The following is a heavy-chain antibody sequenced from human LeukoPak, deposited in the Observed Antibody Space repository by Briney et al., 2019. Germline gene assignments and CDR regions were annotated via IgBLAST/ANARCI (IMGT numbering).Heavy chain of an antibody. D-gene: IGHD3-9*01. CDR1: GGSFSGYY. CDR3: ARRTLRYFDWSPEFDY. Sequence: SETLSLXCAVYGGSFSGYYWSWIRQPPGKGLESIGSIYYSGSTYYNPSLKSRVTISVDTSKNQFSLKLSSVTAADTAVYYCARRTLRYFDWSPEFDYWGQGTLVTVSS. CDR2: IYYSGST. V-gene: IGHV4-34*01. J-gene: IGHJ4*02.